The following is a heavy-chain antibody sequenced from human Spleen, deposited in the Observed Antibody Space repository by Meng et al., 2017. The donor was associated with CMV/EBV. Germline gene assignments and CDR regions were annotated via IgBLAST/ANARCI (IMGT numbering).Heavy chain of an antibody. CDR2: INPSGGST. CDR1: GYTFTSYY. V-gene: IGHV1-46*01. D-gene: IGHD6-19*01. CDR3: ARDQISVSGLSYYFDF. J-gene: IGHJ4*02. Sequence: SGYTFTSYYIHWVRQATGQGLEWMAMINPSGGSTTFAHKFQGRLTMTTDTSTSTAHMELSNLRSDDTAVYYCARDQISVSGLSYYFDFWGQGTLVTVSS.